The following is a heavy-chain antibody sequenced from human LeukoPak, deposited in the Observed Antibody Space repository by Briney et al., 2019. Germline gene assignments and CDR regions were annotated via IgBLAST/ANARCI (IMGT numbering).Heavy chain of an antibody. CDR1: GYTFTRYG. V-gene: IGHV1-18*01. CDR2: ISAYNGNT. CDR3: ARAHKTHYYDSSGFYIN. D-gene: IGHD3-22*01. Sequence: ASVKVSCKASGYTFTRYGISWVRQAPGQGLEWMGWISAYNGNTNYAQKLQGRVTMTTDTSTSTAYMELRSLRSDDTAVYYCARAHKTHYYDSSGFYINWGQGTLVTVSS. J-gene: IGHJ4*02.